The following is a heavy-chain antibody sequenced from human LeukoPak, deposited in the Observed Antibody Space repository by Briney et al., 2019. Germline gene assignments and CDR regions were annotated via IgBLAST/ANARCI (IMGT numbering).Heavy chain of an antibody. CDR2: INPNSGGT. CDR3: ARSLDSSSWYAY. V-gene: IGHV1-2*02. Sequence: ASVKVSCKASGYTFTGYYMHWVRQAPGQGLEWMGWINPNSGGTNYAQKFQGRVTMTRDTSISTAYMELSRLRSDDTAVYYCARSLDSSSWYAYWGRGTLVTVSS. D-gene: IGHD6-13*01. CDR1: GYTFTGYY. J-gene: IGHJ4*02.